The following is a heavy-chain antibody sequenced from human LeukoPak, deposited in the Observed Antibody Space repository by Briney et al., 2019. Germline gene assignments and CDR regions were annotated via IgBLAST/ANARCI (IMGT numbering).Heavy chain of an antibody. V-gene: IGHV3-23*01. D-gene: IGHD3-10*01. CDR3: ARLRGGWYFDL. CDR1: GFTFSSYG. Sequence: GGSLRLACVASGFTFSSYGMNWVRQAPGKGLEWVSGITGTGGVTYYADSVKGRFTISRDNSMNTLYVQMNSLRAEDTAVYYCARLRGGWYFDLWGRGTLVTVSS. J-gene: IGHJ2*01. CDR2: ITGTGGVT.